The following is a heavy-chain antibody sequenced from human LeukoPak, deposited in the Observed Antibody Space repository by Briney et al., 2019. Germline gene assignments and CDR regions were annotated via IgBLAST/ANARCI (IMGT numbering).Heavy chain of an antibody. CDR1: VVTFSTVA. CDR3: ATYRQVLLPFES. V-gene: IGHV3-23*01. D-gene: IGHD2-8*02. J-gene: IGHJ4*02. CDR2: IFPSGGEI. Sequence: PVGSLRLSCAASVVTFSTVAITGAGQPPGKGLEWVSSIFPSGGEIHYADSVRGRFTISRDNSKSTLSLQMNSLRAEDTAIYYCATYRQVLLPFESWGQGTLVTVSS.